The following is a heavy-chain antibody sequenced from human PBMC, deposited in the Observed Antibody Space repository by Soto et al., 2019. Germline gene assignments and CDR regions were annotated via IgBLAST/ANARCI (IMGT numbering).Heavy chain of an antibody. Sequence: SVKVSCKASGGTFSSYAISWVRQAPGQGLEWMGGIIPIFGTANYAQKFQGRVTITADESTSTAYMELSSLRSEDTAVYYCARSVLWLQFLAYYYYGMDVWGQGTTVTVSS. J-gene: IGHJ6*02. D-gene: IGHD5-12*01. CDR3: ARSVLWLQFLAYYYYGMDV. CDR1: GGTFSSYA. CDR2: IIPIFGTA. V-gene: IGHV1-69*13.